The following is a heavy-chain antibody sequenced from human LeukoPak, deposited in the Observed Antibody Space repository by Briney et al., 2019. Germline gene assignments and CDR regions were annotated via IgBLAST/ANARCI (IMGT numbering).Heavy chain of an antibody. V-gene: IGHV3-30*18. CDR2: ISYDGSNK. Sequence: GGSLRLSCAASGFTFSSYSMNWVRQAPGKGLEWVAVISYDGSNKYYADSVKGRFTISRDNSKNTLYLQMNSLRAEDTAVYYCAKEGGCSSTSCIDYWGQGTLVTVSS. CDR3: AKEGGCSSTSCIDY. CDR1: GFTFSSYS. J-gene: IGHJ4*02. D-gene: IGHD2-2*01.